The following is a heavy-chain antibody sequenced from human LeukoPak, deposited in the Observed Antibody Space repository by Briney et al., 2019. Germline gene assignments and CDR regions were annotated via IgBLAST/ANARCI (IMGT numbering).Heavy chain of an antibody. CDR3: ARGTLWPDPTWFDP. D-gene: IGHD3-10*01. CDR1: GGSISSYY. Sequence: SGPGLVKPSETLSLTCTVSGGSISSYYWSWIRQPPGKGLEWIGYIYYSGSTNYNPSLKSRVTISVDTSKNQFSLKLSSVTAADTAVCYCARGTLWPDPTWFDPWGQGTLVTVSS. V-gene: IGHV4-59*01. CDR2: IYYSGST. J-gene: IGHJ5*02.